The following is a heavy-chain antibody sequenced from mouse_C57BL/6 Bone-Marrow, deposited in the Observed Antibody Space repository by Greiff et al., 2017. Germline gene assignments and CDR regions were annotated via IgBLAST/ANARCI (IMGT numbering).Heavy chain of an antibody. CDR2: IDPSDSYT. D-gene: IGHD2-1*01. CDR1: GYTFTSYW. Sequence: QVQLQQPGAELVMPGASVKLSCKASGYTFTSYWMHWVKQRPGQGLEWIGEIDPSDSYTNYNQKFKGKSTLTVDKSSSTAYMQLSSLTSEDSAVYYGARGNYVNWYFDVWGTGTTVTVSS. J-gene: IGHJ1*03. CDR3: ARGNYVNWYFDV. V-gene: IGHV1-69*01.